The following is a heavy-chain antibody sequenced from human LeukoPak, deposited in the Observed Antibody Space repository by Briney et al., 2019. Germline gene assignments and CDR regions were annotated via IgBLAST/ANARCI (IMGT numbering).Heavy chain of an antibody. CDR1: GYTFTSYG. V-gene: IGHV1-18*01. D-gene: IGHD6-19*01. Sequence: GASVKVSCKASGYTFTSYGISWVRQAPGQGLEWMGWISAYNGNTNYAQKLQGRVTMTTDTSTSTAYMELRSLRSDDTAVYYCAREWIAVAGTDYYYYYGMDVWGQGTTVTVSS. CDR2: ISAYNGNT. CDR3: AREWIAVAGTDYYYYYGMDV. J-gene: IGHJ6*02.